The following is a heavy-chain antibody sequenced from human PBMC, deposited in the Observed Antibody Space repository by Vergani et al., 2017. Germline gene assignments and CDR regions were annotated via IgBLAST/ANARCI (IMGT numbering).Heavy chain of an antibody. Sequence: EVQLLESGGGLVQPGGSLRLSCAASGFTFSSYAMSWVRPPPGKGLEWVSAISGSGGSTYYADSVKGRFTISRDNSKNTLYLQMNSLRAEDTAVYYCAKDEAILWRSPVFDYWGQGTLVTVSS. CDR1: GFTFSSYA. CDR2: ISGSGGST. CDR3: AKDEAILWRSPVFDY. J-gene: IGHJ4*02. D-gene: IGHD3-10*01. V-gene: IGHV3-23*01.